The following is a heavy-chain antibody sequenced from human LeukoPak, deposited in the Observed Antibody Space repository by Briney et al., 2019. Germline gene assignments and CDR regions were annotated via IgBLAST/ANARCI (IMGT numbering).Heavy chain of an antibody. CDR1: GYNFNIYA. V-gene: IGHV1-3*01. Sequence: ASVKVSCKASGYNFNIYAIQWVRQAPGQGLEWMGWINVGNGNTKDSQNFQGRLTITRDTPASTAYMELSSLRSEDTAVYYCGREHDTLTGFSFDSWGQGTLVTVSS. D-gene: IGHD3-9*01. J-gene: IGHJ4*02. CDR3: GREHDTLTGFSFDS. CDR2: INVGNGNT.